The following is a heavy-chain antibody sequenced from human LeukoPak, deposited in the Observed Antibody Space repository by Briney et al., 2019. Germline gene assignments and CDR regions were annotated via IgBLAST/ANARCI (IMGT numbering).Heavy chain of an antibody. CDR1: GGSISSSSYY. Sequence: SETLSLTCTVSGGSISSSSYYWGWIRQPPGKGLEWTGSIYYSGSTYYNPSLKSRVTISVDTSKNQFSLKLSSVTAADTAVYYCARQGEAYYDILTGYYTQNYFDYWGQGTLVTVSS. J-gene: IGHJ4*02. CDR3: ARQGEAYYDILTGYYTQNYFDY. D-gene: IGHD3-9*01. CDR2: IYYSGST. V-gene: IGHV4-39*01.